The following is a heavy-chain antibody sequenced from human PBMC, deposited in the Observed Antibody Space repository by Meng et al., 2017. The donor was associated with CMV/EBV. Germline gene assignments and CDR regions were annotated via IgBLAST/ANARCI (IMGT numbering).Heavy chain of an antibody. Sequence: GSLKISGAASGFTFSSYEMNWVRQAPGKGLEWVSYISSSGSTIYYADSVKGRFTISRDNAKNSLYLQMNSLRAEDTAVYYCARGRGWLQPAVAFDIWGQGTMVTVSS. CDR2: ISSSGSTI. D-gene: IGHD5-24*01. CDR3: ARGRGWLQPAVAFDI. CDR1: GFTFSSYE. V-gene: IGHV3-48*03. J-gene: IGHJ3*02.